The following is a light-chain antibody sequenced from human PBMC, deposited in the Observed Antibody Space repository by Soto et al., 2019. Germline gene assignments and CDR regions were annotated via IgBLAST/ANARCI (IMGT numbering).Light chain of an antibody. CDR1: PSINNN. V-gene: IGKV3-15*01. Sequence: ELVMPQSPAPLSVSPGARATLSCRASPSINNNLAWYQQKRGQGPRLLIYGASSRATGTPARFSGSGSGTGFTLTISSPQSEDGAMYDGQQDNDWPLTFGGGTKVEIK. CDR3: QQDNDWPLT. J-gene: IGKJ4*01. CDR2: GAS.